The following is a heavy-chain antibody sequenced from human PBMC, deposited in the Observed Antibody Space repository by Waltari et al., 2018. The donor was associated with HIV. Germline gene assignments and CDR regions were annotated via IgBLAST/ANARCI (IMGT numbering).Heavy chain of an antibody. D-gene: IGHD3-16*02. CDR2: IIPMFGTA. Sequence: QVQLVQSGAEVKKPGSSVKVSCKASGGTFSSYAISWVRQAPGQGLEWMGGIIPMFGTANYAQKFQGRVTITADESTSTAYMELSSLRSEDTAVYYCARGSWDYVWGSYQTIRYFDYWGQGTLVTVSS. V-gene: IGHV1-69*01. CDR3: ARGSWDYVWGSYQTIRYFDY. CDR1: GGTFSSYA. J-gene: IGHJ4*02.